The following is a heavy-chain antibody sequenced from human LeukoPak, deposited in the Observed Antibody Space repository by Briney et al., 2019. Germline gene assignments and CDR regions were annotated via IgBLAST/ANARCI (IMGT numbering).Heavy chain of an antibody. V-gene: IGHV3-30*19. CDR1: GFTFSSYG. D-gene: IGHD1-26*01. CDR2: ISYDGSNK. Sequence: PGRSLRLSCAASGFTFSSYGMHWVRQAPGKGLEWVAVISYDGSNKYYADSVKGRFTISRDNSKNTLYLQMNSLRAEDTAVYYCARDRIVGATTSYYFDYWGQGTLVTVSS. CDR3: ARDRIVGATTSYYFDY. J-gene: IGHJ4*02.